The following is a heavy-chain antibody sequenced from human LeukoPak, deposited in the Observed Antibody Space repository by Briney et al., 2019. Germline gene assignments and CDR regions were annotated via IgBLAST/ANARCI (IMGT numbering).Heavy chain of an antibody. J-gene: IGHJ4*02. CDR3: ATESLGYYDSSGDNYYFDY. Sequence: GGSLRLSRAASGFTFSSSAMSWVRQAPGKGLEWISAISFSGGSTYYADSVKGRFTISRDNSKNTLYLQMNSLRAEDTAVYFCATESLGYYDSSGDNYYFDYWGQGTLVTVSS. CDR1: GFTFSSSA. CDR2: ISFSGGST. V-gene: IGHV3-23*01. D-gene: IGHD3-22*01.